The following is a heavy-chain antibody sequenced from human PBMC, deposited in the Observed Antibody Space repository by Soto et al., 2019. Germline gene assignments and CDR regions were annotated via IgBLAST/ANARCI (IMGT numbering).Heavy chain of an antibody. D-gene: IGHD1-26*01. Sequence: EVQLVESGGGLVKPGGSLRLSCAASGFTFSSYSMNWVRQAPGKGLEWVSSISSSRSYIYYADSVKGRFTISRDNAKNSLYLQMNSLRAEDTAVYYCARVGSYFAFDIWGQGTMVTVSS. CDR1: GFTFSSYS. V-gene: IGHV3-21*01. J-gene: IGHJ3*02. CDR2: ISSSRSYI. CDR3: ARVGSYFAFDI.